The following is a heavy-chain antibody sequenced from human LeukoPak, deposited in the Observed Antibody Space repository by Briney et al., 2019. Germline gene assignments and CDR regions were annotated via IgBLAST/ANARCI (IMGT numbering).Heavy chain of an antibody. D-gene: IGHD6-13*01. CDR1: GFTFSDYY. CDR3: ARESVAAAGPSDAFDI. Sequence: GGSLRLSCAASGFTFSDYYMSWIRQAPGKGLEWVSYISSSGSTIYYADSVKGRFTISRDNAKNSLYLQMNSLRAEDTAVYYCARESVAAAGPSDAFDIWGQGTMVTVSS. CDR2: ISSSGSTI. V-gene: IGHV3-11*04. J-gene: IGHJ3*02.